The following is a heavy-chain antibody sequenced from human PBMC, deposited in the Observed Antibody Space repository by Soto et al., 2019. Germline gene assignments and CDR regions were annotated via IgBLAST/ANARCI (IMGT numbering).Heavy chain of an antibody. CDR2: ITGSTGDT. CDR1: GFTFTNYG. J-gene: IGHJ4*02. V-gene: IGHV1-18*01. Sequence: EASVKVSCKASGFTFTNYGISCVRQAPGQGLEWMGWITGSTGDTNYAQKFQDRLTMTTDTSTDTAYMEVRSLRGDDTAVYYCARDKVGTAADYWGQGSLVTVSS. CDR3: ARDKVGTAADY. D-gene: IGHD2-15*01.